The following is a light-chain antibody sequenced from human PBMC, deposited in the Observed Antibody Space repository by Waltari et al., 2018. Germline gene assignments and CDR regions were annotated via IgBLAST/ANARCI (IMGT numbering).Light chain of an antibody. V-gene: IGLV2-23*02. CDR2: DVR. J-gene: IGLJ3*02. CDR3: CSYTGSYTLA. CDR1: SSDIGRSNL. Sequence: QSALTQPASVSGSPGQSITISSTGTSSDIGRSNLVPWYHHPPGKTPKPIIYDVRARPSGISNRFSGSKSGNTASLAISGLQAEDEADYYCCSYTGSYTLAFGGGTNLIVL.